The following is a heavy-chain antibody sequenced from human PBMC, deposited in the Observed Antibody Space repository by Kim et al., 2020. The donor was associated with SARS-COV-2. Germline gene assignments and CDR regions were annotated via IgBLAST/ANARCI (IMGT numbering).Heavy chain of an antibody. CDR2: IIPIFGTA. D-gene: IGHD3-22*01. CDR1: GGTFSSYA. V-gene: IGHV1-69*13. Sequence: SVKVSCKASGGTFSSYAISLVRQAPGQGLEWMGGIIPIFGTANYAQKFQGRVTITADESTSTAYMELSSLRSEDTAVYYCATDNPETYYYDSSGYSASGYFDLWGRGTLVTVSS. CDR3: ATDNPETYYYDSSGYSASGYFDL. J-gene: IGHJ2*01.